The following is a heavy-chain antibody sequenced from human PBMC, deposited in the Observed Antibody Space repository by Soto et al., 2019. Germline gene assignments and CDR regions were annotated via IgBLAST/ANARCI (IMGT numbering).Heavy chain of an antibody. CDR3: ARDPWRQLRVFDY. J-gene: IGHJ4*02. CDR2: ISYDGSNK. V-gene: IGHV3-30-3*01. D-gene: IGHD6-6*01. Sequence: GGSLRLSCAASGFTFSSYAMHWVRQAPGKGLEWVAVISYDGSNKYYADSVKGRFTISRDNSKNTLYLQMNSLRAEDTAVYYCARDPWRQLRVFDYWGQGTLVTVSS. CDR1: GFTFSSYA.